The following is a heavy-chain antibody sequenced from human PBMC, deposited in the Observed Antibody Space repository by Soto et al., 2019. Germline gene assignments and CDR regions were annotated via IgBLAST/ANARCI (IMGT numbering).Heavy chain of an antibody. CDR3: AKEKSSSWRLYYYGMDV. D-gene: IGHD6-13*01. CDR1: GFTFSSYG. Sequence: GGSLRLSCAASGFTFSSYGMHWVRQAPGKGLEWVAVISYDGSNKYYADSVKGRFTISRDNSKNTLYLQMNSLRAEDTAVYYCAKEKSSSWRLYYYGMDVWGQGTTVTVSS. CDR2: ISYDGSNK. V-gene: IGHV3-30*18. J-gene: IGHJ6*02.